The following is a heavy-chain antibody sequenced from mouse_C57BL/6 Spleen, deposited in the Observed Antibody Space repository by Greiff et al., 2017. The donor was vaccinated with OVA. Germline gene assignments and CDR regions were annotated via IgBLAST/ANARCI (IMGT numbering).Heavy chain of an antibody. J-gene: IGHJ1*03. V-gene: IGHV5-16*01. CDR1: GFTFSDYY. CDR2: INYDGSST. Sequence: EVQRVESEGGLVQPGSSMKLSCTASGFTFSDYYMAWVRQVPEKGLEWVANINYDGSSTYYLDSLKSRFIISRDNAKNILYLQMSSLKSEDTATYYCAREGRPYWYFDVWGTGTTVTVSS. D-gene: IGHD1-1*01. CDR3: AREGRPYWYFDV.